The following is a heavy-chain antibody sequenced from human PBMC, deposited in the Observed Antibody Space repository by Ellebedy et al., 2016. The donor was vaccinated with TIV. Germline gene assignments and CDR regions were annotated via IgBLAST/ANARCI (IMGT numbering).Heavy chain of an antibody. D-gene: IGHD2/OR15-2a*01. Sequence: GESLKISXTASGFTFSNYWMHWVRQVPGKGLVWVSSISSDGSTTGYADSVKGRFTISRDNAKNTLYLQMNSLRAEDTAIYYCAKKTGNTGFLPFDSWGQGTLVTVSP. V-gene: IGHV3-74*01. CDR2: ISSDGSTT. CDR3: AKKTGNTGFLPFDS. CDR1: GFTFSNYW. J-gene: IGHJ4*02.